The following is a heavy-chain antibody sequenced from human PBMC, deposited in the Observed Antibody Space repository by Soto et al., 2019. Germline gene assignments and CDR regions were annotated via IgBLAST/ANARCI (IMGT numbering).Heavy chain of an antibody. CDR2: IYYSGST. D-gene: IGHD6-19*01. CDR3: ARERYSSGWYPTYYYYYGMDV. V-gene: IGHV4-31*03. Sequence: PSETLSLTCTVSGGSISSGGYYWSWIRQHPGKGLEWIGYIYYSGSTYYNPSLKSRVTISVDTSKNQFSLKLSSVTAADTAVYYCARERYSSGWYPTYYYYYGMDVWGQGTTVTVSS. J-gene: IGHJ6*02. CDR1: GGSISSGGYY.